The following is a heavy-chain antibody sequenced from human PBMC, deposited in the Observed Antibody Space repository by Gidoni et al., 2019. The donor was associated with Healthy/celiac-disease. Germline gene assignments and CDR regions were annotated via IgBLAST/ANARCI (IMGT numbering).Heavy chain of an antibody. Sequence: QVQLQESGPGLVKPSETLSLTCTVSGGSISSYYWSWIRQPPGKGLEWIGYIYYSGSTNYHPSLKSRVTISVDTSKNQFSLKLSSVTAADTAVYYCARDNARDGYNSIRWFDPWGQGTLVTVSS. J-gene: IGHJ5*02. D-gene: IGHD5-12*01. V-gene: IGHV4-59*01. CDR3: ARDNARDGYNSIRWFDP. CDR2: IYYSGST. CDR1: GGSISSYY.